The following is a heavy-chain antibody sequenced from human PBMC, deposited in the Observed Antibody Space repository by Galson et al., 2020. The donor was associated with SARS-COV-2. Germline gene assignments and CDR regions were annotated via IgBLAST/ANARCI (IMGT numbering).Heavy chain of an antibody. CDR3: ARGGWSIAARPGPKDYYYYGMDV. CDR2: IIPIFGTA. V-gene: IGHV1-69*13. J-gene: IGHJ6*02. Sequence: SVKVSCKASGGTFSSYAISWVRQAPGQGLEWMGGIIPIFGTANYAQKFQGRVTITADESTSTAYMELSSLRSEDTAVYYCARGGWSIAARPGPKDYYYYGMDVWGQGTTVTVSS. CDR1: GGTFSSYA. D-gene: IGHD6-6*01.